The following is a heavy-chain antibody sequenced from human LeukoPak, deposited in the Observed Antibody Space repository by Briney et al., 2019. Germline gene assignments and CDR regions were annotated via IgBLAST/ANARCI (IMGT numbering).Heavy chain of an antibody. D-gene: IGHD4-17*01. J-gene: IGHJ4*02. CDR3: ARSVNGCPRCLDF. CDR1: GYRFTSYW. Sequence: GESLRISCQASGYRFTSYWIGWVRQMPGRGLEWMGIIHPDDSDTKYSPPFEGQVIMSADSSVTTAYLQWNSLKASDTAMYYCARSVNGCPRCLDFWSRGTLVTVSS. CDR2: IHPDDSDT. V-gene: IGHV5-51*01.